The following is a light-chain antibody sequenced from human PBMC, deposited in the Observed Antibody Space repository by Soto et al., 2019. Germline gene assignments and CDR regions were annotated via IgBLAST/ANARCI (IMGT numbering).Light chain of an antibody. CDR3: KQSRSFPLT. V-gene: IGKV1-12*01. J-gene: IGKJ4*01. Sequence: DIPMTQSPSSLSASVGDRVTITCRASQDLDRWLAWYQQKPGEAPKVLIYAASNLRSGVPSRFSGSGSGADFSLTISSLQPEDVATYYCKQSRSFPLTFGGGTKVEI. CDR1: QDLDRW. CDR2: AAS.